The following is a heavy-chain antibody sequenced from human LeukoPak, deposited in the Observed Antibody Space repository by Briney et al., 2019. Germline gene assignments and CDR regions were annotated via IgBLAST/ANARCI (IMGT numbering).Heavy chain of an antibody. CDR3: ARNPGDYFHGFHV. J-gene: IGHJ3*01. CDR2: ISSGGGNI. D-gene: IGHD4-17*01. Sequence: GGSLRLSCAVSGFTFSGYAMSWVRQASGKGLEWVSTISSGGGNINYADSVKGRFPISRDNSGNTLYLQMNGLRAEDTAIYYCARNPGDYFHGFHVWGQGTMVTVSS. CDR1: GFTFSGYA. V-gene: IGHV3-23*01.